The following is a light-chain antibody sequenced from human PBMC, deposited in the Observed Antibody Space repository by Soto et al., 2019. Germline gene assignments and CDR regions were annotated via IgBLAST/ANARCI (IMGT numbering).Light chain of an antibody. CDR1: QTISSW. V-gene: IGKV1-5*03. Sequence: DIQMTQSPSTLSGSVGDRVTITCRASQTISSWLAWYQQKPGKAPKLLIYKASTLKSGVPSRFSGSGSGTAFHLTISSLQPDDFATQYCQHSNSYSAAFGPGTKVDI. J-gene: IGKJ1*01. CDR2: KAS. CDR3: QHSNSYSAA.